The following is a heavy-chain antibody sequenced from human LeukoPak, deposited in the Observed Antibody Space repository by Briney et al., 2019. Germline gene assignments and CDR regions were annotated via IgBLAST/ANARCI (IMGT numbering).Heavy chain of an antibody. J-gene: IGHJ4*02. D-gene: IGHD6-19*01. CDR2: IRYDGSNE. V-gene: IGHV3-30*02. Sequence: LRLSCAASGFTFSIYGMHWVRQAPGKGLEWVAFIRYDGSNEYYADSVKGRFTISRDISKNTLYLQMTSLKPEDTAVYYCAKGQTWAAGPFDSWGQGTLITVSS. CDR3: AKGQTWAAGPFDS. CDR1: GFTFSIYG.